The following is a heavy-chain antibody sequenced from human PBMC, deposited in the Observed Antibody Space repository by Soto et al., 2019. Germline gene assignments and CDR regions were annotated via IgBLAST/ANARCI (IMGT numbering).Heavy chain of an antibody. D-gene: IGHD3-22*01. V-gene: IGHV1-2*04. J-gene: IGHJ5*02. CDR3: ARDRTPYYYDSSGYILPNWFDP. CDR1: GYTFTGYY. CDR2: INPNSGGT. Sequence: QVQLVQSGAEVKKPGASVKVSCKASGYTFTGYYMHWVRQAPGQGLEWMGWINPNSGGTNYAQKFQGWVTMTRDTSISTADMELSRLRSDDTAVYYCARDRTPYYYDSSGYILPNWFDPWGQGTLVTVSS.